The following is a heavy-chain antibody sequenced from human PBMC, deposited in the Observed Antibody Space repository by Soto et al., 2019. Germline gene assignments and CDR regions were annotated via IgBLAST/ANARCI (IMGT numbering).Heavy chain of an antibody. CDR3: ARGTYYYDNSGYNWFDP. J-gene: IGHJ5*02. Sequence: PSETLSLTCTASGGSISSYYWSWIRQPPGKGLEWIGYIYYSGSTNYNPSLKSRVTISVDTSKNQFSLKLSSVTAADTAVYYCARGTYYYDNSGYNWFDPWGQGTLVTVS. CDR1: GGSISSYY. D-gene: IGHD3-22*01. V-gene: IGHV4-59*01. CDR2: IYYSGST.